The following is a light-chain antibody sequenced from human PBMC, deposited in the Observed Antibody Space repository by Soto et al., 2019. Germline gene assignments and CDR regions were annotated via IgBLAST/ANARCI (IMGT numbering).Light chain of an antibody. J-gene: IGLJ1*01. Sequence: QSALTQSPSASGSPGQSVTISCTGTSSDIGCYNSVSCYQQHPGNAPKVMIYDVTKRPSGVPDRFSGSKSGNTASLTVSALQAEYEADYYFSSYTDRKHLVFGTGTKLTVL. CDR3: SSYTDRKHLV. CDR2: DVT. CDR1: SSDIGCYNS. V-gene: IGLV2-8*01.